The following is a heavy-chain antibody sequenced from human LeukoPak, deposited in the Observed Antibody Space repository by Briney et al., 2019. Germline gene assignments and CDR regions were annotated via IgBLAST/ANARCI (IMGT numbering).Heavy chain of an antibody. CDR3: ARGRRGDDSSGYYLYYYYYMDV. CDR1: GFTLSSYE. V-gene: IGHV3-53*01. J-gene: IGHJ6*03. CDR2: IYSGGST. Sequence: GGSLRLSCTASGFTLSSYEMSWIRQAPGKGLEWVSVIYSGGSTYYADSVKGRFTISRDNSKNTLYLQMNSLRAEDTAVYYCARGRRGDDSSGYYLYYYYYMDVWGKGTTVTISS. D-gene: IGHD3-22*01.